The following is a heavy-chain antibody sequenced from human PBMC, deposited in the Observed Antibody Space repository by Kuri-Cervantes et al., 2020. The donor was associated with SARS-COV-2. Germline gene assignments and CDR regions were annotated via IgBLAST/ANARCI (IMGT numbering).Heavy chain of an antibody. CDR2: ISGSGGST. J-gene: IGHJ4*02. CDR1: GFTLSSYS. Sequence: GGSLRLSCAASGFTLSSYSMNWVRQAPGKGLEWVSAISGSGGSTYYADSVKGRFTISRDNSKNTLYLQMNSLRAEDTAVYYCAKEGFFYGSGRHFDYWGQGTLVTVSS. CDR3: AKEGFFYGSGRHFDY. D-gene: IGHD3-10*01. V-gene: IGHV3-23*01.